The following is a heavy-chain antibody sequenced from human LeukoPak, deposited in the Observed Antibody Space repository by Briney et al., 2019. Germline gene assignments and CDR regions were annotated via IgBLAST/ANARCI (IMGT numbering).Heavy chain of an antibody. D-gene: IGHD3-3*01. Sequence: PGRSLRLSCAAPGFTFSSYGMHWVRQAPGKGLEWVAVLWYDGSNKYYTHSVKGRFTISRDNSKNTMYLQMISLRAEDTAVYYCARGSTDYDFWSGYYEFDYWGQGTLVTVSS. J-gene: IGHJ4*02. CDR1: GFTFSSYG. V-gene: IGHV3-33*01. CDR3: ARGSTDYDFWSGYYEFDY. CDR2: LWYDGSNK.